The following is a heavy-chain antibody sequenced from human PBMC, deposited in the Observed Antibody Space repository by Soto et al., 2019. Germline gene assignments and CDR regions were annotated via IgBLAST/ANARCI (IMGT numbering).Heavy chain of an antibody. J-gene: IGHJ2*01. CDR1: GGSFSGYS. Sequence: QVQLQQWGAGLLKPSETLSLTCAVYGGSFSGYSWTWIRQPPGKGLEWIGEISHSGSTNYNPALKSRVTISIDTSKNQFSLKLNTVTAADTAVYYCTRGNDYDLWGRGTMITVS. CDR3: TRGNDYDL. V-gene: IGHV4-34*01. CDR2: ISHSGST.